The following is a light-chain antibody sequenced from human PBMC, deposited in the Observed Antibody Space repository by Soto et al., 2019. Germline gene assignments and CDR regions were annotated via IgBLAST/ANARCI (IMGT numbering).Light chain of an antibody. Sequence: QSALTQPASVSGSPGQSITISCTGTSSDIGDYNYVSWYQQHPGKAPKLMIYEVSNRPSGVSNRFSGSKSGNTASLTISGLQAEDEADYYCSSFTSSSTPGVFGTGTKLTVL. V-gene: IGLV2-14*01. CDR3: SSFTSSSTPGV. CDR1: SSDIGDYNY. CDR2: EVS. J-gene: IGLJ1*01.